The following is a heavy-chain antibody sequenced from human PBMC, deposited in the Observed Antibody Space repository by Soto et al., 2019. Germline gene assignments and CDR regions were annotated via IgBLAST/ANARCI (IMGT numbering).Heavy chain of an antibody. J-gene: IGHJ5*02. CDR2: ISYDGSNK. Sequence: PGGSLRLSCAASGFTFSSYAMHWVRQAPGKGLEWVAVISYDGSNKYYADSVKGRFTISRDNSKNTLYLQMNSLRAEDTAVYYCARDGNVVVPAAIPRPHWFDPWGQGTLVTVSS. CDR3: ARDGNVVVPAAIPRPHWFDP. CDR1: GFTFSSYA. V-gene: IGHV3-30-3*01. D-gene: IGHD2-2*02.